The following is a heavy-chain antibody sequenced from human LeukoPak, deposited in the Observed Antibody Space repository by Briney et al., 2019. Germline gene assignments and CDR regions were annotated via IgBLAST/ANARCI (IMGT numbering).Heavy chain of an antibody. CDR1: GGSISHFY. CDR3: AREIWFGERDYYYYYYMDV. CDR2: FYTSESS. D-gene: IGHD3-10*01. J-gene: IGHJ6*03. Sequence: PSETLCLTCTVSGGSISHFYWSWIRQPAGKGLEWIGRFYTSESSKYNPSLKSRVTMSVDTSKNQFSLKLSSVTAADTAVYYCAREIWFGERDYYYYYYMDVWGKGTTVTVSS. V-gene: IGHV4-4*07.